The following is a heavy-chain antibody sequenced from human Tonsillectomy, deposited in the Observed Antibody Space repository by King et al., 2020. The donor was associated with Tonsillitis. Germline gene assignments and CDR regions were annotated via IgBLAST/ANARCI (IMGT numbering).Heavy chain of an antibody. CDR2: ISIIGSTV. CDR1: GFTFSDYY. Sequence: VQLVESGGTFVKPGGSLRLSCAASGFTFSDYYMSWIRQAPGKGLEWISYISIIGSTVYYEHSVKGRFTISRDNAKNSLYLPMNSLRAEDTAVYYCARASRGVDDWGQGTLVTVSS. J-gene: IGHJ4*02. CDR3: ARASRGVDD. V-gene: IGHV3-11*01.